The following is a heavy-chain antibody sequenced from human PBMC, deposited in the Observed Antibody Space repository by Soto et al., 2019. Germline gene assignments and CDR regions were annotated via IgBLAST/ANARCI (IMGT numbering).Heavy chain of an antibody. CDR1: GFTFSDHY. J-gene: IGHJ4*02. Sequence: GGSLRLSCAASGFTFSDHYMTWIRQAPGKGLEWVSYISSDGTTIYYTDSVKGRFTVSRDNAKNSVYLQMNSLRAEDTAVYYCAGDPYYYASDYWGQGTLVTVSS. V-gene: IGHV3-11*01. CDR2: ISSDGTTI. CDR3: AGDPYYYASDY. D-gene: IGHD3-10*01.